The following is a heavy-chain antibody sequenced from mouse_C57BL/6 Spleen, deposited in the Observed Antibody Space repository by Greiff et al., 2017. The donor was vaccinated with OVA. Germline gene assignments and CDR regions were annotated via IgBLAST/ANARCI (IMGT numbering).Heavy chain of an antibody. Sequence: VQLQQSGAELVKPGASVKISCKASGYAFSSYWMNWVKQRPGKGLEWIGQIYPGDGDTNYNGKFKGTATLTADKSSSTAYMQLSSLTSEDSAVYFCAREMEYDGYYVKYFDVWGTGTTVTVSS. CDR1: GYAFSSYW. J-gene: IGHJ1*03. D-gene: IGHD2-3*01. CDR2: IYPGDGDT. V-gene: IGHV1-80*01. CDR3: AREMEYDGYYVKYFDV.